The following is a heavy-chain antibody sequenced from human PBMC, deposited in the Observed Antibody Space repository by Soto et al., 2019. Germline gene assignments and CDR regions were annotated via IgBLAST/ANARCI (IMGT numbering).Heavy chain of an antibody. D-gene: IGHD3-9*01. J-gene: IGHJ6*02. CDR1: GYTFTSYG. V-gene: IGHV1-18*04. CDR3: ARDSTPLRGXDILTGYKYYYYYGMDV. CDR2: ISAYNGNT. Sequence: ASVKVSCKASGYTFTSYGISWVRQAPGQGLEWMGWISAYNGNTNYAQKLQGRVTMTTDTSTSTAYMELRSLRSDDTAVYYCARDSTPLRGXDILTGYKYYYYYGMDVWGPGTTVTVSS.